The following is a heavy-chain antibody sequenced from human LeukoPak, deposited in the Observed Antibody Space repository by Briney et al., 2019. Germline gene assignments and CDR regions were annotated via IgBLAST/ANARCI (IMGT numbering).Heavy chain of an antibody. Sequence: SETLSLTCTVSGGSISSSNFYWGWIRQPPGKGLEWIGSIYYSGSTYYNPSLKSRVTMSGDTSKNQFSLKLSSVTAADTAAYYCARLGYCSGGSCYYYYYMDVWGKGTTVTVSS. D-gene: IGHD2-15*01. CDR2: IYYSGST. V-gene: IGHV4-39*07. J-gene: IGHJ6*03. CDR3: ARLGYCSGGSCYYYYYMDV. CDR1: GGSISSSNFY.